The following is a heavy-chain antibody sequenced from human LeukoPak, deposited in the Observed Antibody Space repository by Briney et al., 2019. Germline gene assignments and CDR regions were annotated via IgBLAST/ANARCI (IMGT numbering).Heavy chain of an antibody. CDR1: GGSISSGGYY. CDR3: ARDSRVGASLDY. D-gene: IGHD1-26*01. V-gene: IGHV4-30-2*01. CDR2: IYHSGST. Sequence: SETLSLTCTVSGGSISSGGYYWSWIRQPPGKGLEWIGYIYHSGSTYYNPSLKSRVTISVDRSKNQFSLKLSSVTAADTAVYYCARDSRVGASLDYWGQGTLVTVSS. J-gene: IGHJ4*02.